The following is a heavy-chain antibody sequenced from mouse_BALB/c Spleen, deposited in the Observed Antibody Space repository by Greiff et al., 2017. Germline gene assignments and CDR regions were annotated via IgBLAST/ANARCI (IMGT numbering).Heavy chain of an antibody. D-gene: IGHD2-1*01. Sequence: EVKVEESGGGLVQPKGSLKLSCAASGFTFNTYAMNWVRQAPGKGLEWVARIRSKSNNYATYYADSVKDRFTISRDDSQSMLYLQMNNLKTEDTAMYYCVRNGNYPYWYFDVWGAGTTVTVSS. J-gene: IGHJ1*01. V-gene: IGHV10-1*02. CDR1: GFTFNTYA. CDR3: VRNGNYPYWYFDV. CDR2: IRSKSNNYAT.